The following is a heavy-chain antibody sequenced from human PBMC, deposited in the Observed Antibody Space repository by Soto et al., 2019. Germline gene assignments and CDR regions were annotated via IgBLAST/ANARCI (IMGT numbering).Heavy chain of an antibody. CDR2: IYHSGST. D-gene: IGHD1-1*01. CDR1: GYSISSGYY. J-gene: IGHJ6*01. CDR3: ARAMRDAYNFYYHGMDV. V-gene: IGHV4-38-2*01. Sequence: SETLSLTCAVSGYSISSGYYWGWIRQPPGKGLEYIGSIYHSGSTDYNPSLKSRITISLDKSKSQFSLNLTSVTAADTAVYYCARAMRDAYNFYYHGMDVWGQGTTVTVSS.